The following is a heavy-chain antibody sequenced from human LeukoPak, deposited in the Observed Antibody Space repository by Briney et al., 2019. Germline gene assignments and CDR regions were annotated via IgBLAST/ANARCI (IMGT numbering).Heavy chain of an antibody. CDR3: ARENAFKCSSTSCLDYYYYGMGV. D-gene: IGHD2-2*01. J-gene: IGHJ6*02. Sequence: GGSLRLSCAASGFTFSSYAMHWVRQAPGKGLEWVAVISYDGSNKYYADSVKGRFTISRDNSKNTLYLQMNSLRAEDTAVYYCARENAFKCSSTSCLDYYYYGMGVWGQGTTVTVSS. V-gene: IGHV3-30-3*01. CDR2: ISYDGSNK. CDR1: GFTFSSYA.